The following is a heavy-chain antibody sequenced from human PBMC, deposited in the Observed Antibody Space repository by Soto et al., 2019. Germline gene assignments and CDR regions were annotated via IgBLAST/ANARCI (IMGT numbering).Heavy chain of an antibody. D-gene: IGHD6-25*01. CDR2: IIPIFGTA. CDR3: ADLYSSVNWFDP. V-gene: IGHV1-69*13. Sequence: SVKVSCKASGGTFSSYAISWVRQAPGQGLEWMGGIIPIFGTANYAQKFQGRVTITADESTSTAYMELSSLRSEDTAVYYCADLYSSVNWFDPWGQGTLVTVSS. CDR1: GGTFSSYA. J-gene: IGHJ5*02.